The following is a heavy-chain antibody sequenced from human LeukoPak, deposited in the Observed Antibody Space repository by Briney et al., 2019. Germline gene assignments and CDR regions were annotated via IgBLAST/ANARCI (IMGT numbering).Heavy chain of an antibody. Sequence: AGGSLRLSCTASGFNLGDYAMSWVRQAPGKGLEWVGFIRSKSYSGTTGYAASVKGRFTVSRDDSKSVAYLQMNSLTTEDTGVYYCTRVIRLSGGRYYFDYWGQGTLVTVSS. V-gene: IGHV3-49*04. D-gene: IGHD2-21*01. CDR2: IRSKSYSGTT. CDR3: TRVIRLSGGRYYFDY. CDR1: GFNLGDYA. J-gene: IGHJ4*02.